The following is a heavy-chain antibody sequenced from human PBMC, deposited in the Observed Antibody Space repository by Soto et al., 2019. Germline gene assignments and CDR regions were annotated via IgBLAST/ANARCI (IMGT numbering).Heavy chain of an antibody. D-gene: IGHD3-3*01. V-gene: IGHV1-69*01. CDR2: IIPIFGTA. Sequence: QVQLVQYGAEVKKPGSSVKVSCKASGGTFSSYAISWVRQAPGQGREWMGGIIPIFGTANYAQKFQGRVTITADESTSTAYMELSSLRSEDTAVYYCARIRFLPPFAYYGMDVWGQGTTVTVSS. CDR1: GGTFSSYA. CDR3: ARIRFLPPFAYYGMDV. J-gene: IGHJ6*02.